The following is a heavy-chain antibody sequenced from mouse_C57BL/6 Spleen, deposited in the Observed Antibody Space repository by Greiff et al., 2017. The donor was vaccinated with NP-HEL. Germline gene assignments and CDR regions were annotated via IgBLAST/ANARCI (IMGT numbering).Heavy chain of an antibody. CDR2: IYPGDGDT. CDR1: GYAFSSYW. CDR3: ARREDSSGPFAY. V-gene: IGHV1-80*01. Sequence: QVQLQQSGAELVKPGASVKISCKASGYAFSSYWMNWVKQRPGKGLEWIGQIYPGDGDTNYNGKFKGKATLTADKSSSTAYMQLSSLTSEDSAVYFCARREDSSGPFAYWGKGTLVTVSA. D-gene: IGHD3-2*02. J-gene: IGHJ3*01.